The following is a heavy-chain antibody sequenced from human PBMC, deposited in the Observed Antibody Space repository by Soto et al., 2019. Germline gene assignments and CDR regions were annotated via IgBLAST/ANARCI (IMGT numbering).Heavy chain of an antibody. CDR2: IYYSGST. D-gene: IGHD4-4*01. J-gene: IGHJ4*02. V-gene: IGHV4-59*08. CDR1: GGSLSSYY. CDR3: ARHLTRPDYYFDY. Sequence: SETLSLTCVVSGGSLSSYYWSWIRQPPGKGLEWIGYIYYSGSTNYNPSLKSRVTISVDTSKNQFSLKLSSVTAADAAVYYCARHLTRPDYYFDYWGQGTLVTVSS.